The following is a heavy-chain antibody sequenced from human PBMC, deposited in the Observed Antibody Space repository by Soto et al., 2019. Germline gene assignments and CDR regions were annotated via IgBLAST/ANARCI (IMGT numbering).Heavy chain of an antibody. V-gene: IGHV3-49*03. Sequence: GGSLRLSCTASGFNVGDYSMSWFRQAPGKGLEWISFIRTKRSGGTTKYAASVEARFIISRDDSESIASLQMNSLKTEDTAVYYCARSITIFGVVNVWGKGTTVTVSS. J-gene: IGHJ6*04. CDR1: GFNVGDYS. D-gene: IGHD3-3*01. CDR3: ARSITIFGVVNV. CDR2: IRTKRSGGTT.